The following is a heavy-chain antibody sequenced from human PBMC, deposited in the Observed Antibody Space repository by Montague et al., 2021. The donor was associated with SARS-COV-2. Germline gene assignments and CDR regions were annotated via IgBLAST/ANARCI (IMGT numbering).Heavy chain of an antibody. J-gene: IGHJ4*02. CDR3: ARAAWGYYDSSGYLDY. CDR2: MSNSNSYI. CDR1: GFTFSSYS. D-gene: IGHD3-22*01. Sequence: SLRLSCAASGFTFSSYSMNWVRQAPGKGLEWVSSMSNSNSYIYYAGSVKGRFTISRDNAKNSLYLQMNSLRAEDTAVYYCARAAWGYYDSSGYLDYWGQGTLVTVSS. V-gene: IGHV3-21*01.